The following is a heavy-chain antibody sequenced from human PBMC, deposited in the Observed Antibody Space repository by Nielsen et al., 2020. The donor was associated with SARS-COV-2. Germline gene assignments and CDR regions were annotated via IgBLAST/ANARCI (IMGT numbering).Heavy chain of an antibody. V-gene: IGHV3-9*01. D-gene: IGHD5-24*01. CDR2: ISWNNGVM. J-gene: IGHJ3*01. CDR3: ARREKDAFDV. Sequence: GGSLRLSCAGSGFAFDDYAMHWVRQAPGEGLEWVSSISWNNGVMRYADSVKGRFTISRDNAKNSLYLQMNSLRPEDTAFYYCARREKDAFDVWGQGTLVTVSS. CDR1: GFAFDDYA.